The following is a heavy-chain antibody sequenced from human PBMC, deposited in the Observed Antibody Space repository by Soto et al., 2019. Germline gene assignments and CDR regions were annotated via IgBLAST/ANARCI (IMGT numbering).Heavy chain of an antibody. J-gene: IGHJ3*02. D-gene: IGHD2-15*01. CDR1: GYTFTIYD. Sequence: ASVKVSCKASGYTFTIYDINWVRQATGQGLEWMGWMNPNSGNTGYAQKFQGRVTMTRNTSISTAYMELSSLRSEDTAVYYCARGPEDCSGGSCYSGAFDIWGQGTMVTVSS. CDR3: ARGPEDCSGGSCYSGAFDI. V-gene: IGHV1-8*01. CDR2: MNPNSGNT.